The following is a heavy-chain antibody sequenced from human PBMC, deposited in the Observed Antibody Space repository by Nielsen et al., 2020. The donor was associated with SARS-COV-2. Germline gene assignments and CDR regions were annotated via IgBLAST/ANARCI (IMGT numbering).Heavy chain of an antibody. CDR3: ARSQTPTVTKEGFDP. CDR1: GYTFTSYD. Sequence: ASVKVSCKASGYTFTSYDINWVRQATGQGLEWMGWMNPNSGNTGYAQKFQGRVTMTRNTSISTAYTELSSLRSEDTAVYYCARSQTPTVTKEGFDPWGQGTLVTVSS. D-gene: IGHD4-17*01. CDR2: MNPNSGNT. V-gene: IGHV1-8*01. J-gene: IGHJ5*02.